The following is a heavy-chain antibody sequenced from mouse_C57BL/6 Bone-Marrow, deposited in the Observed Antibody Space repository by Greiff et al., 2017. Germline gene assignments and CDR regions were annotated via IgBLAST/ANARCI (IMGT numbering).Heavy chain of an antibody. CDR3: ARSRAVPYWYFDV. D-gene: IGHD1-1*01. V-gene: IGHV1-26*01. CDR1: GYTFTDYY. Sequence: VQLQQSGPELVKPGASVKISCKAYGYTFTDYYMNWVKQSHGKSLEWIGDINPNNGGTSYNQKFKGKATLTVDKSSSTAYMELRSLTSEDSAVYYCARSRAVPYWYFDVWGTGTTVTVSS. J-gene: IGHJ1*03. CDR2: INPNNGGT.